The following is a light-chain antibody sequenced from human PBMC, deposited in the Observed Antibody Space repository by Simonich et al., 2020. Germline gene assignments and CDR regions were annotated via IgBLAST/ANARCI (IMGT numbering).Light chain of an antibody. Sequence: QSALTQSASVSGSPGQSITISCTGTSSDVGSYNLFSWYQQHPGKAPKLIIYEGSKRPSGVSNRFSGSKSGNTASLTISGLQAEDEADYYCCSYAGSSTLVFGGGTKLTVL. J-gene: IGLJ3*02. CDR3: CSYAGSSTLV. CDR1: SSDVGSYNL. V-gene: IGLV2-23*01. CDR2: EGS.